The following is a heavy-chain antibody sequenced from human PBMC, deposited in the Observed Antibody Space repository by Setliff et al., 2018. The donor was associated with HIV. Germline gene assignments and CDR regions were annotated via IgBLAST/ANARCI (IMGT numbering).Heavy chain of an antibody. V-gene: IGHV4-61*09. CDR1: GGSISSGSYY. J-gene: IGHJ4*02. CDR3: ARDLLGSSSLVDY. CDR2: IHTSGSS. Sequence: PSETLSLTCTVSGGSISSGSYYWSWIRQPAGKGLEWIGHIHTSGSSSYNPSLKRRVIISLDTSKNQISLKLNSVTAADTAVYYCARDLLGSSSLVDYWGQGTLVTVSS. D-gene: IGHD6-6*01.